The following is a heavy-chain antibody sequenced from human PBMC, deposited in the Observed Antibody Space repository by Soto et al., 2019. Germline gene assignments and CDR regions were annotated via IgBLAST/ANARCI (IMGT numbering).Heavy chain of an antibody. V-gene: IGHV3-53*01. CDR2: IYSGGST. CDR3: ARGHTGYYYDSSGYSGAFDI. D-gene: IGHD3-22*01. CDR1: GFTVSSNY. Sequence: GGSLRLSCAASGFTVSSNYMSWVRQAPGKGLEWVSVIYSGGSTYYADSVKGRFTISRDNSKNTLYLQMNSLRAEDTAVYYCARGHTGYYYDSSGYSGAFDIWGQGTMVTVSS. J-gene: IGHJ3*02.